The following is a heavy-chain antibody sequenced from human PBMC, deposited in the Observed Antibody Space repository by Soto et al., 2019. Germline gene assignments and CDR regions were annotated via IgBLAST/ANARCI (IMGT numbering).Heavy chain of an antibody. Sequence: SETLSLTCTVSGGSISSYYWSWIRQPPGKGLEWIGYIYYSGSTNYNPSLKSRVTISVDTSKNQLSLKLSSVTAADTAVYYCAGVLRYFDWSPFEPWGQGTLVTVSS. CDR2: IYYSGST. CDR1: GGSISSYY. V-gene: IGHV4-59*01. D-gene: IGHD3-9*01. CDR3: AGVLRYFDWSPFEP. J-gene: IGHJ5*02.